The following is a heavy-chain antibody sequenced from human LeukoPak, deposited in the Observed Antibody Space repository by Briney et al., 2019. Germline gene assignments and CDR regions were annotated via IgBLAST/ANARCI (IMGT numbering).Heavy chain of an antibody. J-gene: IGHJ4*02. CDR3: ARGTWDLLDY. CDR1: GGSISSYY. D-gene: IGHD1-26*01. CDR2: IYYSGST. Sequence: SETLSLTCTVSGGSISSYYWSWIRQPPGKGLEWIGYIYYSGSTNYNPSLKSRVTISVDTSKNQFSLKLSSVTAADTAVYYCARGTWDLLDYWGQGTLVTVSS. V-gene: IGHV4-59*01.